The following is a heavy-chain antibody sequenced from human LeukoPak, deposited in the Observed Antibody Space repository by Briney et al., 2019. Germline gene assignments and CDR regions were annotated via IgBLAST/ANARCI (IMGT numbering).Heavy chain of an antibody. Sequence: QSGGSLRLSCVASGFTFSSYSMSWVRQGPGKGLECVSVISNDGDTYYADSVKGRFTISRDTSKNTVSLQMNSLRAEDTAVYYCAGDKTTGGWYEFDYWGQGTLVTVSS. V-gene: IGHV3-53*01. J-gene: IGHJ4*02. CDR2: ISNDGDT. D-gene: IGHD6-19*01. CDR1: GFTFSSYS. CDR3: AGDKTTGGWYEFDY.